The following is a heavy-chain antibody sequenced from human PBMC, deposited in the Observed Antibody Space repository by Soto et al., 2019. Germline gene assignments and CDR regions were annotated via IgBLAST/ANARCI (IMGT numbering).Heavy chain of an antibody. CDR2: FDPEDGET. Sequence: GASVKVSCKVSGYTLTELSMHWVRQAPGKGLEWMGGFDPEDGETIYAQKFQGRVTMTEDTSTDTAYMELSSLRSEDTAVYYCATAVSRSIWFGELLGGVFDYWGQGTLVTVSS. J-gene: IGHJ4*02. V-gene: IGHV1-24*01. CDR1: GYTLTELS. D-gene: IGHD3-10*01. CDR3: ATAVSRSIWFGELLGGVFDY.